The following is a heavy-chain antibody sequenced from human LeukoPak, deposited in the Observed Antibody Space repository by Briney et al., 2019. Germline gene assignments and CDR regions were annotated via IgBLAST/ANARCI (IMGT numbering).Heavy chain of an antibody. D-gene: IGHD3-10*01. CDR3: ARVGGNMVRGVITYGMDV. Sequence: SETLSLTCTVSGGSISSYYWSWIRQPPGKGLEWMGYIYYSGSTNYNPSLKSRVTISVDTSKNQFSLKLSSVTAADTAVYYCARVGGNMVRGVITYGMDVWGQGTTVTVSS. CDR2: IYYSGST. J-gene: IGHJ6*02. V-gene: IGHV4-59*01. CDR1: GGSISSYY.